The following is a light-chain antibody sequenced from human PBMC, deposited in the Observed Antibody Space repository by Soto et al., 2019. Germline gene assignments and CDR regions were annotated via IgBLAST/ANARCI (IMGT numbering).Light chain of an antibody. Sequence: QSALTQPASVSGSPGQSITISCTGTSSDVGSYNLVSWYQQHPGKAPKLMIYEGSKRPSGVSNRLSGSKSGNTASLTISGVQAEDEADYYCCSYAGTDVVFGGGTKLTVL. J-gene: IGLJ2*01. V-gene: IGLV2-23*01. CDR1: SSDVGSYNL. CDR2: EGS. CDR3: CSYAGTDVV.